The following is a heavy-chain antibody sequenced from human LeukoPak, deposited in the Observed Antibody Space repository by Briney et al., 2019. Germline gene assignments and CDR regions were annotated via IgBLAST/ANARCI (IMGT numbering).Heavy chain of an antibody. CDR3: ARQAYYYDSSGYYYTWYFDL. V-gene: IGHV1-8*01. J-gene: IGHJ2*01. D-gene: IGHD3-22*01. CDR2: MNPNSGNT. Sequence: ASVKVSCKASGYTFTSYDINWVRQATGQGLEWMGWMNPNSGNTGYAQKFQGRVTMTRNTSISTAYMELSSLRSEDTAVYYCARQAYYYDSSGYYYTWYFDLWGRGTLVTVSS. CDR1: GYTFTSYD.